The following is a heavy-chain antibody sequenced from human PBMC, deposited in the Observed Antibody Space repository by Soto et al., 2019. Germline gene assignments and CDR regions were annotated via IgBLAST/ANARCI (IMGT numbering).Heavy chain of an antibody. CDR1: GFTFSTYG. Sequence: QVQLVESGGGVVQPGRSLRLSCAASGFTFSTYGMHWVRQAPGKGLEWVALIWSDGINKYYADSVKGRFTISRDNSKKTLYLQMNSLGAEDTAVYYCVRVFDTYYFDLWGQGNMVTVSS. D-gene: IGHD3-9*01. CDR3: VRVFDTYYFDL. J-gene: IGHJ4*02. CDR2: IWSDGINK. V-gene: IGHV3-33*01.